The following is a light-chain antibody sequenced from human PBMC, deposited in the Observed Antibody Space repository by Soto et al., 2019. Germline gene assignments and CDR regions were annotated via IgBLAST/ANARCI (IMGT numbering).Light chain of an antibody. J-gene: IGLJ2*01. V-gene: IGLV2-14*01. CDR1: SSDVGDYNY. Sequence: ALTQPASVSGSPGQSITISCTGTSSDVGDYNYVSWYQQHPGKVPKLMIYEVSNRPSGVSNRFSGSKSGNTASLTISGLQAEDEADYYCSSYTSSSNVVFGGGTKATVL. CDR2: EVS. CDR3: SSYTSSSNVV.